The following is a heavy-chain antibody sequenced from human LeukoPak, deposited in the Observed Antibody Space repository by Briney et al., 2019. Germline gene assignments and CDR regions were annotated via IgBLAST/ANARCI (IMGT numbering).Heavy chain of an antibody. CDR1: GFTFSSQW. V-gene: IGHV3-74*01. D-gene: IGHD3-3*01. CDR2: INGDGSST. Sequence: GGSLRLSCAVSGFTFSSQWMHWVRQAPGKGLVWVSRINGDGSSTTYADSVKGRFTISRDNAKNSLYLQMNSLRAEDTAVYYCARENTIFGVYYGMDVWGQGTTVTVSS. CDR3: ARENTIFGVYYGMDV. J-gene: IGHJ6*02.